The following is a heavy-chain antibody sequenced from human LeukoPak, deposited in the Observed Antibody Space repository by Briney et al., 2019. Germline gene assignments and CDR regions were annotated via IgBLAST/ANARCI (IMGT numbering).Heavy chain of an antibody. CDR1: GFTFSTYA. Sequence: GGSLRLSCAASGFTFSTYAMIWFRQAPGEGLEWVSSTTDTGGDKYYADSVKGRFTVSRDNSKNTLYLQMSSLRAEDTAVYYCAKRGATSTSPLDYWGQGALVTVSS. V-gene: IGHV3-23*01. D-gene: IGHD3-10*01. CDR3: AKRGATSTSPLDY. J-gene: IGHJ4*02. CDR2: TTDTGGDK.